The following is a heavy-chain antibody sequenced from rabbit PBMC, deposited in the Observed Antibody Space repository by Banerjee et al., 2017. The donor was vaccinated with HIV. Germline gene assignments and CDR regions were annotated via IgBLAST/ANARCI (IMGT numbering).Heavy chain of an antibody. CDR2: IYAGYGTGT. CDR3: ARDLAGVIGWNFNL. D-gene: IGHD4-1*01. V-gene: IGHV1S40*01. J-gene: IGHJ4*01. Sequence: GLEWIACIYAGYGTGTYYASWAKGRFTISKTSSNTVTLQMTSLTAADTATYFCARDLAGVIGWNFNLWGQGTLVTV.